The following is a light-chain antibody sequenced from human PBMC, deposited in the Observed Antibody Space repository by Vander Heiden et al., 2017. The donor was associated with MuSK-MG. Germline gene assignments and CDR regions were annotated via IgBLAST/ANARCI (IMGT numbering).Light chain of an antibody. CDR2: YKSDSDK. V-gene: IGLV5-45*02. CDR1: SGINVGIYR. CDR3: MIWHSSAVV. J-gene: IGLJ2*01. Sequence: QALLTQPSSLSASPGASASLTCTLRSGINVGIYRTYWYQQKPGSPPQNLLRYKSDSDKQQGSGVPSRFSGSKDASANAEILLISGLHSEDEADYYCMIWHSSAVVFGGGTKLTVL.